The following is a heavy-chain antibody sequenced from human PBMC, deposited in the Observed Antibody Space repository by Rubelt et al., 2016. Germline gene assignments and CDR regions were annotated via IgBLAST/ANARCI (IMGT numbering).Heavy chain of an antibody. J-gene: IGHJ4*02. CDR1: GGSMSDHS. CDR2: IYRSGTI. D-gene: IGHD2-2*01. Sequence: QVYLQESGPGVVKPAETLSLRCTVSGGSMSDHSWSWMRQAPGKGLEYIGSIYRSGTIYYNPSLKSRVTISVDTSNNQFSLKLSSVTAADTAVYYCVRISTTAWYGDYWGQGTLGTVSS. V-gene: IGHV4-38-2*02. CDR3: VRISTTAWYGDY.